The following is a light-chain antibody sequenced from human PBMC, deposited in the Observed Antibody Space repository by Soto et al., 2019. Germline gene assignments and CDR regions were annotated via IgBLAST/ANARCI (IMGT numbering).Light chain of an antibody. J-gene: IGLJ2*01. CDR2: DVT. CDR3: CSYADSYVA. CDR1: SSDVGAYNY. V-gene: IGLV2-11*01. Sequence: QSALTQPRSVSGSPGQSVTISCTGTSSDVGAYNYVSWFQQHPGQAPKLIIYDVTKWPSGVPDRFSGSKSGNTASLTISGLQADDEADYYCCSYADSYVAFGGGTKVTVL.